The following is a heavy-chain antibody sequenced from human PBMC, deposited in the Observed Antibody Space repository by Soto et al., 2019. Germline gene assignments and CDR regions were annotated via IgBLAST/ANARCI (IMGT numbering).Heavy chain of an antibody. CDR2: IIPIFGTA. J-gene: IGHJ4*02. V-gene: IGHV1-69*06. CDR1: GGTFSSYA. Sequence: SVKVSCKASGGTFSSYAISWVRQAPGQGLEWMGGIIPIFGTANYAQKFQGRVTITADKSTSTAYMELSSLRSEDTAVYYCASSRTVILLVYWGQGALVTVAS. D-gene: IGHD4-17*01. CDR3: ASSRTVILLVY.